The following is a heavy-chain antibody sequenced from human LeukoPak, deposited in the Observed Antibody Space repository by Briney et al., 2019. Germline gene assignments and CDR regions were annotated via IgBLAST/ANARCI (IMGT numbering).Heavy chain of an antibody. D-gene: IGHD6-13*01. CDR3: AELKAAAGRGNFDY. Sequence: GGSLRLSCAASGFTVSTTYINWVRQAPGKGLEWVSAISGSGGSTYYADSVKGRFTISRDNSKNTLYLQMNSLRAEDTAVYYCAELKAAAGRGNFDYWGQGTLVTVSS. V-gene: IGHV3-23*01. J-gene: IGHJ4*02. CDR1: GFTVSTTY. CDR2: ISGSGGST.